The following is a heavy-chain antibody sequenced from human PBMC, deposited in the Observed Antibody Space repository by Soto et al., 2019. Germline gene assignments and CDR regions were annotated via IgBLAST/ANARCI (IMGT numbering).Heavy chain of an antibody. J-gene: IGHJ5*02. CDR2: VHAREKA. Sequence: SETLSLTCTVSGDSMTTHYWSWVRQPAGKGLEWIGRVHAREKADYSPSLKSRVTMSMDTSKNRFSLKLNSVTAADTAVYYCTKGAGPPWFDPWGQGTLVTVYS. CDR3: TKGAGPPWFDP. CDR1: GDSMTTHY. V-gene: IGHV4-4*07.